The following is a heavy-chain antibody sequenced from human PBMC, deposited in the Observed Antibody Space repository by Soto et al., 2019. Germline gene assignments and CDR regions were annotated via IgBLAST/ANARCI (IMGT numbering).Heavy chain of an antibody. J-gene: IGHJ6*02. V-gene: IGHV3-9*01. Sequence: GGSLRLSCAASGFTFDDYAMHWVRQAPGKGLEWVSGISWNSGSIGYADSVKGRFTISRDNAKNSLYLQMNSLRAEDTALYYCHANGYIVATSYYYYGMDVWGQGTTVTVSS. CDR1: GFTFDDYA. D-gene: IGHD5-12*01. CDR2: ISWNSGSI. CDR3: HANGYIVATSYYYYGMDV.